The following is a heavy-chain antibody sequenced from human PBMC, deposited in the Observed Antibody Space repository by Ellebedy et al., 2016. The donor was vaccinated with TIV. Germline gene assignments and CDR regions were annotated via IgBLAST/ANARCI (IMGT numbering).Heavy chain of an antibody. V-gene: IGHV3-13*01. CDR1: GFTFSRYD. J-gene: IGHJ6*02. D-gene: IGHD3-16*01. CDR3: TRFEIISGGGYGMDV. Sequence: GESLKISXAASGFTFSRYDMHWVRQSPRKGLEWVASIDNAGDTYYPGSVNGRFTISRENAKNSLYLQMNSLRVEDKAVYYCTRFEIISGGGYGMDVWGQGTTVTVSS. CDR2: IDNAGDT.